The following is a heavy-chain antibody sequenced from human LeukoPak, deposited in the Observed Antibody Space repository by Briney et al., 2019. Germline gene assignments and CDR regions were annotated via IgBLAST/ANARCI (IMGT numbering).Heavy chain of an antibody. CDR1: GFTFSGYT. J-gene: IGHJ3*01. CDR2: IRGSGDNT. V-gene: IGHV3-23*01. Sequence: GGSLRLSCAASGFTFSGYTMNWVRQAPDKGLEWVSSIRGSGDNTFYADSVKGRFTISSDNSKNTLYLQMNSLSREDTAIYYCARRGGSTGWGAFDFWGHGTMDTVSS. CDR3: ARRGGSTGWGAFDF. D-gene: IGHD6-19*01.